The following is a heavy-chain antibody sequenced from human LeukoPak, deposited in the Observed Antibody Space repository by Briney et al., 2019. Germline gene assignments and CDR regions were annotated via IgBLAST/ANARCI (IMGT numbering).Heavy chain of an antibody. CDR3: TRRGSTDPGY. Sequence: GGXLRLSCAASGFTFSGSAMHWVRQASGKGLEWVGRIRSKANSYATAYAASVKGRFTISRDDSKNTAYLQMNSLKTEDTAVYYCTRRGSTDPGYWGQGTLVTVSS. J-gene: IGHJ4*02. CDR2: IRSKANSYAT. D-gene: IGHD4-17*01. CDR1: GFTFSGSA. V-gene: IGHV3-73*01.